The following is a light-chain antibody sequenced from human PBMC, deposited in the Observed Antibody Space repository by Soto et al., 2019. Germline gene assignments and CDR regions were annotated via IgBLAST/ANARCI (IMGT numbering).Light chain of an antibody. Sequence: EIVLTQSPATLSLSPGERATLSCRASQSVSSYLAWYQQKPGQAPRRLIYDASNRATGIPARFSGSGSGTDFTLTISSLEPEDFAVYYCQQRSNWHPYTFGQGTKLESK. CDR2: DAS. V-gene: IGKV3-11*01. J-gene: IGKJ2*01. CDR3: QQRSNWHPYT. CDR1: QSVSSY.